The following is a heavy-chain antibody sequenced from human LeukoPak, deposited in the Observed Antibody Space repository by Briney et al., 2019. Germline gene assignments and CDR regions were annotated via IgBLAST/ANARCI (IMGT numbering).Heavy chain of an antibody. CDR2: IYYTGST. CDR1: GGSIRSYY. V-gene: IGHV4-59*01. Sequence: PSETLSLTCTVSGGSIRSYYWSWIRQPPGKGLEWIGYIYYTGSTNYNPSLKSRVTISVDTSKNQFSLKLNSVTAADTAVYYCTRGAGWLIDYWGQGILVTVSS. D-gene: IGHD3-16*01. J-gene: IGHJ4*02. CDR3: TRGAGWLIDY.